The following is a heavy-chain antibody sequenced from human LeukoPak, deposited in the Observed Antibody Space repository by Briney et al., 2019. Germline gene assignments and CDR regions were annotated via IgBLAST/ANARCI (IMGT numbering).Heavy chain of an antibody. Sequence: GASVKVSCKASGYTFTGYYMHWVRQAPGQGLEWMGRINPNSGGTNYAQKFQGRVTMTRDTSISTAYMELSRLRSDDTAVYYCAREGAVQGYCSGGSCYINDHWGQGTLVTVSS. V-gene: IGHV1-2*06. D-gene: IGHD2-15*01. CDR3: AREGAVQGYCSGGSCYINDH. CDR2: INPNSGGT. CDR1: GYTFTGYY. J-gene: IGHJ4*02.